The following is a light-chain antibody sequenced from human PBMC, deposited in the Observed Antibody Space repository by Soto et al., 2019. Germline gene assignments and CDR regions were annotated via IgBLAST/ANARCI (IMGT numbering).Light chain of an antibody. V-gene: IGLV2-11*01. Sequence: QSALTQPRSVSGSPGQSVTISCTGTSSDIGAYDYVSWYQQHPGKAPKLLIYGVSQRPSGVPDRFSASKSDNTASLTISGLQADDEAAYYCCSYVGVYTFDVFGTGTKLTVL. CDR2: GVS. CDR1: SSDIGAYDY. CDR3: CSYVGVYTFDV. J-gene: IGLJ1*01.